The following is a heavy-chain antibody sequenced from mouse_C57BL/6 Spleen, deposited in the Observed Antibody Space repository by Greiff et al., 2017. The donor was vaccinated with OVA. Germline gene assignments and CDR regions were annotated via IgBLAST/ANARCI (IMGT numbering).Heavy chain of an antibody. V-gene: IGHV1-82*01. CDR1: GYAFSSSW. J-gene: IGHJ2*01. CDR2: IYPGDGDT. CDR3: AGGSYYYGTSRGDYFDD. Sequence: QVQLQQSGPELVKPGASVKISCKASGYAFSSSWMNWVKQRPGKGLEWIGRIYPGDGDTNYNGKFKGKATLTADKSSSTAYMQLSSLTSEDSAVYFCAGGSYYYGTSRGDYFDDWGQGTTLTVS. D-gene: IGHD1-1*01.